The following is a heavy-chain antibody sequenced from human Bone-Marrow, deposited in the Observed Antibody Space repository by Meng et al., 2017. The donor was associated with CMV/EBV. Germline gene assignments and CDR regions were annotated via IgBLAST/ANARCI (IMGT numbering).Heavy chain of an antibody. Sequence: GESLKISCAASGFTFSDNEMNWVRQAPGKGLEWVSYISSSGATTYYADSVKGRFTTSADKAKSSVFLQMNSLRAEDTAVYYCVSTSGQWGQGALVTVSS. V-gene: IGHV3-48*03. CDR2: ISSSGATT. CDR3: VSTSGQ. J-gene: IGHJ4*02. D-gene: IGHD3-16*01. CDR1: GFTFSDNE.